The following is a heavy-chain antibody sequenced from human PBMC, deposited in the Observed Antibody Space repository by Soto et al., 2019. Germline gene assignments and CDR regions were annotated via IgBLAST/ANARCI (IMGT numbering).Heavy chain of an antibody. J-gene: IGHJ3*02. V-gene: IGHV3-21*01. CDR2: ISSGGDYI. Sequence: EVQLVESGGGLVKPGGSLRLSCAASGFTFSNSGMNWVRQTPGKGLEWVSSISSGGDYIYYADSMKGRFTISRDNAKNSLFLQMNSLRAEDTAVYYCARDFPLGSGTYEAFDIWGQGTMVTVSS. CDR3: ARDFPLGSGTYEAFDI. D-gene: IGHD2-15*01. CDR1: GFTFSNSG.